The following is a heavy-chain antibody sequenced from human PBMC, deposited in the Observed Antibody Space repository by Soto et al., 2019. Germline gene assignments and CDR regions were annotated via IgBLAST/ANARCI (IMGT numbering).Heavy chain of an antibody. CDR2: IYYSGST. CDR1: GGSISSYY. D-gene: IGHD5-18*01. Sequence: SETLSLTCTVSGGSISSYYWSWIRQPPGKGLEWIGYIYYSGSTNYNPSLKSRVTISVDTSKNQFSLKLSSVTAADTAVYYCARHAAQPHTFDYWGQGTLVTVSS. CDR3: ARHAAQPHTFDY. J-gene: IGHJ4*02. V-gene: IGHV4-59*08.